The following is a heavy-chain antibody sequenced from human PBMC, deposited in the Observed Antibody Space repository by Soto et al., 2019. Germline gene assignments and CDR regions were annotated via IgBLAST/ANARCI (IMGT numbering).Heavy chain of an antibody. CDR3: AVAVAGLYYFDY. Sequence: ASVKVSCKASGYTFTIYGISWVRQAPGQGLEWMGWISAYNGNTNYAQKLQGRVTMTTDTSTSTAYMERRSLRSDDTAVYYCAVAVAGLYYFDYWGQGTLVTVSS. CDR2: ISAYNGNT. V-gene: IGHV1-18*01. CDR1: GYTFTIYG. D-gene: IGHD6-19*01. J-gene: IGHJ4*02.